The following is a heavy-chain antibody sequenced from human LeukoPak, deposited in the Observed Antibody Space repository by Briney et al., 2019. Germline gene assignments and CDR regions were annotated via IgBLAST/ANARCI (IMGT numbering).Heavy chain of an antibody. V-gene: IGHV3-21*01. CDR2: ISSSSSYI. D-gene: IGHD3-22*01. J-gene: IGHJ4*02. CDR3: ARDITNYYDSSGYYYPKPSDY. Sequence: GGSLRPSCAASGFTFSSYSMNWVRQAPGKGLEWVSSISSSSSYIYYADSVKGRFTISRDNAKNSLYLQMNSLRAEDTAVYYCARDITNYYDSSGYYYPKPSDYWGQGTLVTVSS. CDR1: GFTFSSYS.